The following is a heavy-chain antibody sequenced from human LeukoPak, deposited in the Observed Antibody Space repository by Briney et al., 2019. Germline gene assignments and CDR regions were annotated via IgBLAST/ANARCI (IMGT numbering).Heavy chain of an antibody. CDR1: GYDFANYG. CDR2: ISAYNGNT. J-gene: IGHJ3*01. D-gene: IGHD6-13*01. Sequence: GASVKVSCKASGYDFANYGISWVRQAPGQGLEWMGWISAYNGNTNYARRFQGRVTMTTDTSTSTAYMELRSLRSDDTAVYYCAREEGAPIAAANVWGLGTMVTVSS. CDR3: AREEGAPIAAANV. V-gene: IGHV1-18*01.